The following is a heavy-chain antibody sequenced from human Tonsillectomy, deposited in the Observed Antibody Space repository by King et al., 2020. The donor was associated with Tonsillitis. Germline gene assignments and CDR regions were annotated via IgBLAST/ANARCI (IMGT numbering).Heavy chain of an antibody. V-gene: IGHV3-23*04. CDR3: AGASQFPLTQYSFYGMDV. CDR2: ISGSGGST. Sequence: VQLVESGGGLVQPGGSLRLSCAASGFTFSSYAMSWVRQAPGKGLEWVSGISGSGGSTYYADSVKGRFTISRDNSKNTLYLQMNSLRAADTAVYYCAGASQFPLTQYSFYGMDVWGQGTTLTVSS. J-gene: IGHJ6*02. CDR1: GFTFSSYA.